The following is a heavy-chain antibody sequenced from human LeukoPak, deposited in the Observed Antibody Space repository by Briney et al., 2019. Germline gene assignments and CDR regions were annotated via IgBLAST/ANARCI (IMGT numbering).Heavy chain of an antibody. D-gene: IGHD3-22*01. J-gene: IGHJ1*01. CDR1: GYTFTSYG. CDR2: MNPNSGNT. Sequence: ASVKVSCKASGYTFTSYGISWVRQAPGQGLEWMGWMNPNSGNTGYAQKFQGRVTMTRNTSISTAYMELSSLRSEDTAVYYCARDINYYDSSGYHLQHWGQGTLVTVSS. V-gene: IGHV1-8*02. CDR3: ARDINYYDSSGYHLQH.